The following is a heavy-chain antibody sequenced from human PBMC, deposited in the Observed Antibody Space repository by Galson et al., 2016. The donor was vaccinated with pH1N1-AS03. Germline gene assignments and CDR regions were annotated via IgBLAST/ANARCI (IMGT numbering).Heavy chain of an antibody. Sequence: ALEWLARIDWDDDKDYSTSLKTRLTISQDTSKNQVVLTMTNMDPVDTATYYCARIRGYSYYFDYWGQGTLVTVSS. CDR3: ARIRGYSYYFDY. V-gene: IGHV2-70*11. D-gene: IGHD5-18*01. CDR2: IDWDDDK. J-gene: IGHJ4*02.